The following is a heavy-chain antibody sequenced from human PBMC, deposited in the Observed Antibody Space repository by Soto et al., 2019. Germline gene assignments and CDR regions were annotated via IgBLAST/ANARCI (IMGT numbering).Heavy chain of an antibody. J-gene: IGHJ5*02. CDR3: ARVDSSSWPHKWFDP. D-gene: IGHD6-13*01. V-gene: IGHV1-3*01. Sequence: ASVKVSCKASGYTFTSYAMHWVRQAPGQRLEWMGWINAGNGNTKYSQKFQGRVTITRDTSASTAYMELSSLRSEDTAVYYCARVDSSSWPHKWFDPWGQGTLVTVSS. CDR1: GYTFTSYA. CDR2: INAGNGNT.